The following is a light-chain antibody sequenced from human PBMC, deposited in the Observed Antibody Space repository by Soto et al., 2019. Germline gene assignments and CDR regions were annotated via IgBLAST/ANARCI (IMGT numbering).Light chain of an antibody. CDR3: CSYAGSSTYV. Sequence: QSLLTQPASVSGSPGQSITISCTGTSSDVGSYNLVSWYQQHPGKAPKLMIYEVTKRPSGVSNRFSGSKSGNTASLTISGLQAEDEADYYGCSYAGSSTYVFGTGTKVTVL. CDR1: SSDVGSYNL. J-gene: IGLJ1*01. V-gene: IGLV2-23*02. CDR2: EVT.